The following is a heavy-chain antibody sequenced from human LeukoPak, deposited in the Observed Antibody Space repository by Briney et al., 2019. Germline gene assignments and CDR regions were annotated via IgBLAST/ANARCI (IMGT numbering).Heavy chain of an antibody. Sequence: SETLSLTCSVSGGSISSSNYYWGWIRQSPGKGLEWIGSIYYSGSTYYNPSLKSRHTISVDTSKNQFSLKLSSVTAADTAVYYCVRQKITTSDYWGQGNMVTVSS. V-gene: IGHV4-39*01. CDR1: GGSISSSNYY. D-gene: IGHD4-11*01. CDR2: IYYSGST. CDR3: VRQKITTSDY. J-gene: IGHJ4*02.